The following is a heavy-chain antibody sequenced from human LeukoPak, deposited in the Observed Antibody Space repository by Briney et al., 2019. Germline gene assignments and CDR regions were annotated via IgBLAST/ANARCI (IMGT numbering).Heavy chain of an antibody. CDR1: GFPFSDFS. Sequence: PGWSLRLSCATSGFPFSDFSMSWVRQAPGKGLEWISTTNSGGSSTDYAESVKGRFTISRDNSKNTLYLQMSSLRVEDTAMYYCAKQSYARSLGEGGPGTLVTVSS. V-gene: IGHV3-23*01. CDR2: TNSGGSST. D-gene: IGHD2-8*01. J-gene: IGHJ1*01. CDR3: AKQSYARSLGE.